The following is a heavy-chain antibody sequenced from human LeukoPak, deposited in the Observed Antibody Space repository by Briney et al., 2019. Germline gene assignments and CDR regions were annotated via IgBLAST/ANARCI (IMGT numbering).Heavy chain of an antibody. CDR2: INPNSGGT. D-gene: IGHD6-13*01. Sequence: AASVKVSCRASGYTFTGYYMHWVRQAPGQGLEWMGWINPNSGGTNYAQKFQGRVTMTRDTSISTAYMELSRLRSDDTAVYYCAGRASSSWYGAFDYWGQGTLVTVSS. V-gene: IGHV1-2*02. CDR1: GYTFTGYY. J-gene: IGHJ4*02. CDR3: AGRASSSWYGAFDY.